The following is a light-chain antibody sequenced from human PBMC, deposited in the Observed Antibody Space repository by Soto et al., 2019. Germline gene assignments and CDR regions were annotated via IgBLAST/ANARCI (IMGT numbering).Light chain of an antibody. Sequence: QSVLTQPPSVSAAPGQKVTISCSGNSANIGTNYVSWYQQFLGTAPKLVIYDNVRRPSEIPDRFSGSKSGTSATLDITGLQTGDEADYYCGAWDDNLYVVLFGGGTKLTVL. V-gene: IGLV1-51*01. CDR1: SANIGTNY. CDR3: GAWDDNLYVVL. J-gene: IGLJ2*01. CDR2: DNV.